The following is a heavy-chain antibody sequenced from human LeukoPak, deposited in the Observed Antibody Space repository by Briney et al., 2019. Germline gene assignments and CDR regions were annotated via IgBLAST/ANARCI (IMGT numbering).Heavy chain of an antibody. CDR1: GFTFSKNA. Sequence: GGSLRLSCAASGFTFSKNAMSWVRQAPEKGLEWVSTISNSGGSTYYADSVKGRFTISRDNAKNTLYLQMNSLRAEDTAVYYCAKQLTMPQGWFDPWGQGTLVTVSS. J-gene: IGHJ5*02. V-gene: IGHV3-23*01. CDR3: AKQLTMPQGWFDP. D-gene: IGHD4/OR15-4a*01. CDR2: ISNSGGST.